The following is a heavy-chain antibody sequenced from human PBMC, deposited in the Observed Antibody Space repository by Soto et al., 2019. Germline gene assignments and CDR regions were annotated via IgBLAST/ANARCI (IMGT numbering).Heavy chain of an antibody. CDR2: ISSTGDRT. V-gene: IGHV3-23*01. CDR3: AKDYTCSGGSFYLFDY. D-gene: IGHD2-15*01. CDR1: RFTFNNYA. J-gene: IGHJ4*02. Sequence: AGGSLRLSCAASRFTFNNYAMSWVRQAPGKGLEWVSGISSTGDRTNYADSVKGRFTISRDNSKNTLYLQMNSLRDEDTAVYYCAKDYTCSGGSFYLFDYWDQG.